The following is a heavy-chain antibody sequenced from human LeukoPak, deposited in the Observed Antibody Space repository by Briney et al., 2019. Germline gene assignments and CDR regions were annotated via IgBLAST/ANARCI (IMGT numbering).Heavy chain of an antibody. J-gene: IGHJ4*02. Sequence: GGSLRLSCAASGFSFSSYEMNWVRQAPGKGLEWVSAISGSGGSTYYADSVKGRFTISRDNSKNTLYLQMNSLRAEDTAVYYCAKGALGLGKYSSPGYWGQGTLVTVSS. CDR1: GFSFSSYE. CDR3: AKGALGLGKYSSPGY. CDR2: ISGSGGST. V-gene: IGHV3-23*01. D-gene: IGHD6-13*01.